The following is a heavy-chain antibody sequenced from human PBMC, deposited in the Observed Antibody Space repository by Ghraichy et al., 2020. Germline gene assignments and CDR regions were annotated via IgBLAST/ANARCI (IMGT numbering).Heavy chain of an antibody. J-gene: IGHJ5*02. V-gene: IGHV3-7*01. CDR3: ARDAGLSWFDP. CDR2: INQDGSEK. D-gene: IGHD2/OR15-2a*01. Sequence: GGSLRLSCAASGFTYSDYLKSWVRQAPGKGLEWVATINQDGSEKFYVDSVKGRFAISRDNARTSLFLQMNSLRAEDTAVYYCARDAGLSWFDPWGQGTLVTVSS. CDR1: GFTYSDYL.